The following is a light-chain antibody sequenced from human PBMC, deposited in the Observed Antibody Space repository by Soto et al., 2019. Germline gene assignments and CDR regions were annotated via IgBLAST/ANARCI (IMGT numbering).Light chain of an antibody. Sequence: QSVLTQPPSASGTPGQRVTISCSGSSSNIGSKYVCWYQQLPGTAPKLLIYRNNQRPSGVPDRFAGSKSGTSASLAISGLRSEDESEYYCAAWDDSLSGPVFGGGTKVTVL. V-gene: IGLV1-47*01. CDR3: AAWDDSLSGPV. J-gene: IGLJ2*01. CDR2: RNN. CDR1: SSNIGSKY.